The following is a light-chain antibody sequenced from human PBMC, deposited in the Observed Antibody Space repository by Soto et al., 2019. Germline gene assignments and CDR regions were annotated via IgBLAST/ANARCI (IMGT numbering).Light chain of an antibody. CDR2: KAS. J-gene: IGKJ1*01. CDR1: QSISSW. V-gene: IGKV1-5*03. Sequence: DIQMTQSPSTLSASVGDRVTITCRASQSISSWLAWYQQKPETAPKLLIYKASTLQSGVPSGFSGSGSGTEFTLTISSLQPDYSATYYCQQYNDNWTFGQGTKVDIK. CDR3: QQYNDNWT.